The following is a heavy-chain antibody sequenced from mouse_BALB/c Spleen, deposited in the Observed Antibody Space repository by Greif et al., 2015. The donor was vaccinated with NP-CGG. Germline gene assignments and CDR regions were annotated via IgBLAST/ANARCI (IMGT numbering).Heavy chain of an antibody. CDR1: GFTFTDYY. CDR2: IRNKANGYTT. V-gene: IGHV7-3*02. D-gene: IGHD6-1*01. Sequence: EVKLVESGGGLVQPGGSLRLSCATSGFTFTDYYMSWVRQPPGKALEWLGFIRNKANGYTTEYSASVKGRFTISRDNSQSILYLQRNTLRAEDSATYYCARDRASGNWFAYWGQGTLVTVSA. J-gene: IGHJ3*01. CDR3: ARDRASGNWFAY.